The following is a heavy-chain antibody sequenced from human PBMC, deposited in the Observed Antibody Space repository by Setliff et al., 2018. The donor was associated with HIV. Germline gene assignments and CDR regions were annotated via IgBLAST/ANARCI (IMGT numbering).Heavy chain of an antibody. CDR2: ISSSNSI. J-gene: IGHJ4*02. D-gene: IGHD3-9*01. V-gene: IGHV3-48*01. CDR1: GFALNSYS. CDR3: ARDDYDISTGYYPD. Sequence: GGSLRLSCVASGFALNSYSMNWVRQAPGKGLEWVSYISSSNSIYYADSVRGRFTISRDNAKSSLYLQMTSLRAEDTAVYYCARDDYDISTGYYPDWGQGTLVTVSS.